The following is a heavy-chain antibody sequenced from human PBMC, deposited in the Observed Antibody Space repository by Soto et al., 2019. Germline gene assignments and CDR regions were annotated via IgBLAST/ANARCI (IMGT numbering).Heavy chain of an antibody. V-gene: IGHV6-1*01. J-gene: IGHJ4*02. CDR2: TYYSSKWYN. CDR1: GDSVSSNSAA. Sequence: PSQPLSLTFALSGDSVSSNSAAWNWIRQSPSRGLEWLGRTYYSSKWYNDYAVSVKSRITINPDTSKNQFSLQLNSVTPEDTAVYYCARQIRTNFDYWGQGTLVTSPQ. CDR3: ARQIRTNFDY.